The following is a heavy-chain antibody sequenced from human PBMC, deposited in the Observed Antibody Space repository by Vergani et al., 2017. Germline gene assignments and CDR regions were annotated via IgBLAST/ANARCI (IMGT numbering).Heavy chain of an antibody. D-gene: IGHD3-10*01. CDR3: ARRFDTGVDY. J-gene: IGHJ4*02. CDR2: INHSGST. V-gene: IGHV4-34*01. Sequence: QVQLQQWGAGLLKPSETLSLTCAVYGGSFSGYYWSWIRQPPGKGLEWIGEINHSGSTNYNPSLKSRVTISVDTSKNQFSLKLSSVTAADTAVYYCARRFDTGVDYWGQGTLVTVSS. CDR1: GGSFSGYY.